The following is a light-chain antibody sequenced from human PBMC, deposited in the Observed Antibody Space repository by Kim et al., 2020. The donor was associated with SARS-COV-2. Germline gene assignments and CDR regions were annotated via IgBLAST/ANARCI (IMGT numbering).Light chain of an antibody. CDR3: QQSYSSPYS. V-gene: IGKV1-39*01. CDR2: TAS. CDR1: QSITRF. J-gene: IGKJ2*03. Sequence: ASVGGRVTITCRASQSITRFSNWYQQKPGEAPKLLVNTASTLQSGVPSRFSGSGSGTDFTLTINSLQPEDFAVYYCQQSYSSPYSFGQGTKLEI.